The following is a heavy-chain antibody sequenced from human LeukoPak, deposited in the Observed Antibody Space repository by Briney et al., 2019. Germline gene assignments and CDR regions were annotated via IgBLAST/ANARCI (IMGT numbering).Heavy chain of an antibody. CDR1: GFPFSSYW. V-gene: IGHV3-7*01. Sequence: GGSLRLFCAASGFPFSSYWMSWVRQAPGKGLEWVANIKQDGSDKYYVDSVKGRFTISRDNAKNSLYLQLNSLRADDTAVYYCARLTGTTGFDYWGQGTLVTVSS. D-gene: IGHD1-1*01. J-gene: IGHJ4*02. CDR3: ARLTGTTGFDY. CDR2: IKQDGSDK.